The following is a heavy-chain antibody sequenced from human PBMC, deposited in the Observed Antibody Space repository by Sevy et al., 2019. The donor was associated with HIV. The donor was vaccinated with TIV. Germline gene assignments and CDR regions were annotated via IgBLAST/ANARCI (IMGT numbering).Heavy chain of an antibody. CDR1: GYTFTSYD. CDR3: ARGRRIAAAGSCIY. V-gene: IGHV1-8*01. D-gene: IGHD6-13*01. J-gene: IGHJ4*02. Sequence: ASVKVSCKASGYTFTSYDINWVRQATGQGLEWMGWMNPNSGNTGYAQKFQGRVTMTRNTSISTAYMELSSLRSEETAVYYCARGRRIAAAGSCIYWGQGTLVTVSS. CDR2: MNPNSGNT.